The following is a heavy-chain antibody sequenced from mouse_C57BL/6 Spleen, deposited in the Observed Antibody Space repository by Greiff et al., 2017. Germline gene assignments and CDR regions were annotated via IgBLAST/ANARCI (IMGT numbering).Heavy chain of an antibody. J-gene: IGHJ1*03. CDR3: ARLPYYYGSSYGYFDV. CDR1: GYSITSDY. D-gene: IGHD1-1*01. V-gene: IGHV3-8*01. CDR2: ISYSGST. Sequence: EVNVVESGPGLAKPSQTLSLTCSVTGYSITSDYWNWIRKFPGNKLEYMGYISYSGSTYYNPSLKSRISITRDTSKNQYYLQLNSVTTEDTATYYCARLPYYYGSSYGYFDVWGTGTTVTVSS.